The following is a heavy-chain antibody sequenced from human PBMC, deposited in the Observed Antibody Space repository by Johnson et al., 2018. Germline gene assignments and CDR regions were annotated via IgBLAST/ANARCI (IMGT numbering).Heavy chain of an antibody. V-gene: IGHV4-59*01. CDR1: GGSINSYY. Sequence: QVQLQESGPGLVKPSETLSLTCTVSGGSINSYYWSWIRQSPGKGLEWIGYVHYSGSTNYNPSLKSRVTISVGTSKDQFSLKVNSVTAADTAVYFCARGAGYPSAYFQHWGQGTLVTVSS. D-gene: IGHD3-16*02. CDR3: ARGAGYPSAYFQH. CDR2: VHYSGST. J-gene: IGHJ1*01.